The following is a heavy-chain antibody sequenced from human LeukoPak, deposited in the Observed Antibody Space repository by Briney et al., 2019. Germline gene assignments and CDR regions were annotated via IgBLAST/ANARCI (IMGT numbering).Heavy chain of an antibody. J-gene: IGHJ3*02. CDR3: AKPYQDKACDI. D-gene: IGHD2-2*01. CDR1: GFTFDDYA. CDR2: ISWDGGST. V-gene: IGHV3-43D*03. Sequence: GGSLTLSCAASGFTFDDYAMHWVRQAPGRGLEWVSLISWDGGSTYYAASVKGRFTISRDNSKNSMYPQIERHKRDDTALYFCAKPYQDKACDIWGRGKMVTVSS.